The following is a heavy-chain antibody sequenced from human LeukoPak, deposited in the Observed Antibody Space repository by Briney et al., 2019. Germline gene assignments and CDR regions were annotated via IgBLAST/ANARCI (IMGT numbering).Heavy chain of an antibody. J-gene: IGHJ4*02. D-gene: IGHD5-12*01. CDR2: ISSSSSYI. Sequence: GGSLRLSCAASGFTFSSYSMNWVRQAPGKGLEWVSSISSSSSYIYYADSVKGRFTISRDNAKNSLYLQMNSLRAEDTAVYYCATSPFSGYDRRLDYWGQGTLVTVSS. CDR1: GFTFSSYS. CDR3: ATSPFSGYDRRLDY. V-gene: IGHV3-21*01.